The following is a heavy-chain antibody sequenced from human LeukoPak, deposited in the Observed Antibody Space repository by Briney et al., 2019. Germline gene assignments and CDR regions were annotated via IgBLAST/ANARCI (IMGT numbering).Heavy chain of an antibody. CDR2: IKQDGSEK. CDR3: ARGNPYYYDSSGYYRFTYYYSYMDV. J-gene: IGHJ6*03. CDR1: GFTFSSYW. Sequence: PGGSLRLSCAASGFTFSSYWMSWVRQAPGKGLEWVANIKQDGSEKYYVDSGKGLFTISRDNAKNSLYLQMNSPRAEDTAVYYCARGNPYYYDSSGYYRFTYYYSYMDVWGKGTTVTVSS. D-gene: IGHD3-22*01. V-gene: IGHV3-7*01.